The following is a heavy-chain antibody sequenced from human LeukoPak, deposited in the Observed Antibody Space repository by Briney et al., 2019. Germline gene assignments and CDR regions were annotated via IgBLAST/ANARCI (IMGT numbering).Heavy chain of an antibody. CDR1: GFTFSSYA. Sequence: GGSLRLSYAASGFTFSSYAMRWVRQPPPKEREWVSAISGSGGSTHYADFVKDRIPHTRSHFKNTLYLQMNSLRAEETSVYYCAKDGNPTFGGVMASNWFDPWGQGNLVTVSS. CDR2: ISGSGGST. CDR3: AKDGNPTFGGVMASNWFDP. D-gene: IGHD3-16*01. V-gene: IGHV3-23*01. J-gene: IGHJ5*02.